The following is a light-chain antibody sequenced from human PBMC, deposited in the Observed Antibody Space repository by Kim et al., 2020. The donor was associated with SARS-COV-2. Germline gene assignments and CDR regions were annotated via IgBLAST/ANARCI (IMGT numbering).Light chain of an antibody. J-gene: IGKJ4*01. Sequence: DIQMTQSPSSLSASVGDRVTITCRASQGFRNDLVWYQQRPGKAPKRLIYAASTLQSGVPSRFSGSGSGTEFTLTINSLQPEDFATYYCLQHNTFPPTFGGGTKVDIK. V-gene: IGKV1-17*01. CDR3: LQHNTFPPT. CDR2: AAS. CDR1: QGFRND.